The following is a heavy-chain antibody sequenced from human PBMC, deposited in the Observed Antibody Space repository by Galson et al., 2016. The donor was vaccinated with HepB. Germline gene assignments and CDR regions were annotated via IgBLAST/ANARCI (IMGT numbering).Heavy chain of an antibody. Sequence: SLRLSCAASGFTFSNYAMSWVRHTSGKGLEWVSGISSSDDSAYYADSVEGRFTISRDNSKNTLYLQMNSLRAEDTAVYYCAKHQRITVFRFDPWGQGTLVTVSS. CDR1: GFTFSNYA. D-gene: IGHD3-3*01. V-gene: IGHV3-23*01. J-gene: IGHJ5*02. CDR3: AKHQRITVFRFDP. CDR2: ISSSDDSA.